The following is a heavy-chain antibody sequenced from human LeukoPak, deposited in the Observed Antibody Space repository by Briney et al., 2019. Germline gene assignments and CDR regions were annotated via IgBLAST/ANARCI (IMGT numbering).Heavy chain of an antibody. CDR2: IYHSGRT. Sequence: PSETLSLTCTASGGSISSSSYYWGWIRQPPGKGLEWIGSIYHSGRTFYNPSLKSRVTISVDTSKNQFSLKLTSVTAADTAVYYCARGSRGSVWHAYYYYYMDVWGKGTTVTVSS. J-gene: IGHJ6*03. CDR3: ARGSRGSVWHAYYYYYMDV. D-gene: IGHD6-19*01. CDR1: GGSISSSSYY. V-gene: IGHV4-39*07.